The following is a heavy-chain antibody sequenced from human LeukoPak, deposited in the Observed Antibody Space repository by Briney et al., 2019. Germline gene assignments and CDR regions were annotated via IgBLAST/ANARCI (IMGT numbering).Heavy chain of an antibody. CDR3: ARAQVYCSGGGCPYFDY. J-gene: IGHJ4*02. D-gene: IGHD2-15*01. CDR2: IIPIFGTA. V-gene: IGHV1-69*06. CDR1: GGTFSSYA. Sequence: ASVTVSCKASGGTFSSYAISWVRQAPGQGLEWMGGIIPIFGTANYAQKFQGRVTITADKSTSTAYMELSSLRSEDTAVYYCARAQVYCSGGGCPYFDYWGQGTLVTVSS.